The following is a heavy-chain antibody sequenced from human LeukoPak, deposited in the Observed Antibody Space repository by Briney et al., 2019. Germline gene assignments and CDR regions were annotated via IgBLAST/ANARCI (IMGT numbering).Heavy chain of an antibody. D-gene: IGHD6-19*01. J-gene: IGHJ3*02. Sequence: GGSLRLSCAASGFTFSDYYMSWIRQAPGKGLEWVSYISSSGSTIYYADSVKGRFTISRDNAKNSLYLQMNSLRAEDTAVYYCARGQYSSGWYRRMDAFDIWGQGTMVTVSS. CDR1: GFTFSDYY. V-gene: IGHV3-11*01. CDR2: ISSSGSTI. CDR3: ARGQYSSGWYRRMDAFDI.